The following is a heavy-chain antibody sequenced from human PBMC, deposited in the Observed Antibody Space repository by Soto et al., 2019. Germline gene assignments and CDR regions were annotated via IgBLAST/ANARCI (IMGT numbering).Heavy chain of an antibody. D-gene: IGHD3-22*01. CDR1: GFTFSSYS. Sequence: GGSLRLSCAASGFTFSSYSMHWVRQAPGKGLDWVALISYDGSDKDYADSVKGRFTISRDNSRNTLFLQMNSLRAEDTAVYYCARDYYKYYDSSGYYRSPAYWGQGTLVTVSS. V-gene: IGHV3-30-3*01. CDR2: ISYDGSDK. CDR3: ARDYYKYYDSSGYYRSPAY. J-gene: IGHJ4*02.